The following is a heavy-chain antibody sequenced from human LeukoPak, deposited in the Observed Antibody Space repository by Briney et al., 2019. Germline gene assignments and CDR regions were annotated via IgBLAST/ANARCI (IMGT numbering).Heavy chain of an antibody. D-gene: IGHD2-21*02. Sequence: GASVKVSCKASGYTFTGYYMHWVRQAPGQGLEWMGWINPNSGGTNYAQKFQGRVTMTRDTSISTVYMELSRLRSDDTAVYYCARGGPHIVVVTAENGMDVWGQGTTVTVSS. V-gene: IGHV1-2*02. CDR2: INPNSGGT. J-gene: IGHJ6*02. CDR3: ARGGPHIVVVTAENGMDV. CDR1: GYTFTGYY.